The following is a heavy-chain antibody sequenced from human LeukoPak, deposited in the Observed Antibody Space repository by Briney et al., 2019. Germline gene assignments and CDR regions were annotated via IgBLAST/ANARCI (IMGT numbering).Heavy chain of an antibody. V-gene: IGHV3-20*04. CDR2: INWNGGST. CDR1: GFTFDDYG. Sequence: GGSLRLSCAASGFTFDDYGMSWVRHAPGKGLEWVSGINWNGGSTGYADSVKGRFTISRDNAKNSLYLQMNSLRAEDTALYYCARGGYCSSTSCRRGAFDIWGQGTMVTVSS. J-gene: IGHJ3*02. CDR3: ARGGYCSSTSCRRGAFDI. D-gene: IGHD2-2*01.